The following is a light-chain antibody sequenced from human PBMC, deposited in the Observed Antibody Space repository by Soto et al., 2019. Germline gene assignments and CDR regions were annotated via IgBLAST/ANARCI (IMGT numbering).Light chain of an antibody. V-gene: IGKV3-20*01. J-gene: IGKJ5*01. CDR1: QGVASRY. CDR3: QQYGSSPIA. CDR2: GAS. Sequence: ESVLTQSPGTLSLSPGERATLSCRASQGVASRYLAWYQQKPGQAPRLLIYGASTRATGIPDRFSGSGLGTDFTLTISRLEPEDFAVYYCQQYGSSPIASGQGTRLEIK.